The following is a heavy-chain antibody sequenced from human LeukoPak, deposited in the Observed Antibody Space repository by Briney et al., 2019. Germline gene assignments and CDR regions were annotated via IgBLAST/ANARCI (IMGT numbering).Heavy chain of an antibody. J-gene: IGHJ4*02. CDR2: IKLDGSEK. D-gene: IGHD3-10*01. CDR3: ARQLRGVIDY. CDR1: GFTFSSYW. V-gene: IGHV3-7*01. Sequence: QPGGSLRLSCAASGFTFSSYWMSWVRQAPGKGLEWVANIKLDGSEKYYVDSVKGRFTISRDNAKKYLYLQMNSLRVEDTAVYYCARQLRGVIDYWGQGTLVTVSS.